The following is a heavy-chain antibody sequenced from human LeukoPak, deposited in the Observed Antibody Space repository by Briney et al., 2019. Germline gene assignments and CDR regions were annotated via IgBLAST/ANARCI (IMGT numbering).Heavy chain of an antibody. V-gene: IGHV3-15*01. D-gene: IGHD3-22*01. CDR1: GFTFSNAW. J-gene: IGHJ4*02. CDR2: IKSKTDGGTT. Sequence: PGGSLRLSCAASGFTFSNAWMSWARQAPGKGLEWVGRIKSKTDGGTTDYAAPVKGRFTISRDDSKNTLYLQMNSLKTEDTAVYYCTTGSRVYYYDSSGYYSAENYWGQGTLVTVSS. CDR3: TTGSRVYYYDSSGYYSAENY.